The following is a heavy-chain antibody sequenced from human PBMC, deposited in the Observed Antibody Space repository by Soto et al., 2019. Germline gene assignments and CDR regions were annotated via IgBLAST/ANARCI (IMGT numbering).Heavy chain of an antibody. CDR2: IFHTGSA. Sequence: QVQLQESGPGLMKPSGTLSLTCAVSGGSITSNWWSWVRQPPGKGLEWIAEIFHTGSANYNPSLMGRLTISMDKSRSHLSLTLNSVTAADTAVYSCARHIAVSGTRGFDHWGQGTLVTVSS. D-gene: IGHD2-21*01. CDR1: GGSITSNW. CDR3: ARHIAVSGTRGFDH. V-gene: IGHV4-4*02. J-gene: IGHJ4*02.